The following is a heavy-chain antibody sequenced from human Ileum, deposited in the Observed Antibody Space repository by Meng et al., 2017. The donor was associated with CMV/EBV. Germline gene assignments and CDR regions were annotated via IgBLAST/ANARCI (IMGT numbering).Heavy chain of an antibody. D-gene: IGHD2-15*01. CDR1: RGTFGTYT. Sequence: SVNVSCKPSRGTFGTYTIIWVRQAPGQGLEWMGGIIPIFNTTNNVQKFPGRVTIATDESTSTAYLELRSLRSEDTAISYCARDLLECNSGSCYFDAFDIWGQGTLVTVSS. CDR2: IIPIFNTT. CDR3: ARDLLECNSGSCYFDAFDI. J-gene: IGHJ3*02. V-gene: IGHV1-69*05.